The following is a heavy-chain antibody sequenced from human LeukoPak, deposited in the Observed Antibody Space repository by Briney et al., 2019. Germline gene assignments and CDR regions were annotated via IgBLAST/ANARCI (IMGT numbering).Heavy chain of an antibody. Sequence: GGSLRLSCAASGFTFSSYSMNWVRQAPGKGLEWVSSISSSSSYIYYADSVKGRFTISRDNAKNSLYLQMNSLRAEDTAVYYCARDLIDCWSGYYYYFDYWGQGTLVTVSS. CDR2: ISSSSSYI. CDR3: ARDLIDCWSGYYYYFDY. D-gene: IGHD3-3*01. J-gene: IGHJ4*02. V-gene: IGHV3-21*01. CDR1: GFTFSSYS.